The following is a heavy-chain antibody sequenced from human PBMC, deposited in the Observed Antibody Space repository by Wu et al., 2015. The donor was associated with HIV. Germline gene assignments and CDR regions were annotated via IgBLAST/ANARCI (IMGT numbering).Heavy chain of an antibody. V-gene: IGHV1-69*12. J-gene: IGHJ6*03. CDR2: VIPILQIP. Sequence: QIRLVQSGAEVKKPGSSVMVSCKSSGGAFKKESITWVRRAPGQGLEWMAGVIPILQIPTYAQKFQGRLTITADESAATAYMELSSLRSEDTAVYYCARGDYYYYYYMDVVGQRDHGHRLL. CDR1: GGAFKKES. CDR3: ARGDYYYYYYMDV.